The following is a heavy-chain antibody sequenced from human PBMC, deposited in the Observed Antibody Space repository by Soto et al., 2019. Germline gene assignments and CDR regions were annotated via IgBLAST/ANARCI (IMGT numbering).Heavy chain of an antibody. D-gene: IGHD3-10*01. CDR3: ARDGGSGPYNCFDP. V-gene: IGHV4-31*03. Sequence: PSETLSLTCTVSGGSISSGGYYWSWIRQHPGKGLEWIGYIYYSGSTYYNPSLKSRVTISVDTSKNQFSLKLSSVTAADTAVYYCARDGGSGPYNCFDPWGQGTLVTVSS. CDR2: IYYSGST. CDR1: GGSISSGGYY. J-gene: IGHJ5*02.